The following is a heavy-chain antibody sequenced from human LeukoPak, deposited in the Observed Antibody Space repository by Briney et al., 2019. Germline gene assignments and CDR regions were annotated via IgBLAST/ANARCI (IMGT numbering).Heavy chain of an antibody. CDR2: FSGSGGST. CDR1: GFTFRSYA. CDR3: AKEGYCSSTSCYIHYYGMDV. V-gene: IGHV3-23*01. J-gene: IGHJ6*04. D-gene: IGHD2-2*02. Sequence: GGSLRLSCAASGFTFRSYAMSWVRPGPGKGLEWVSAFSGSGGSTYYADSVKGRFTISRDNSKNTLYLQMNSLRAEDTAVYYCAKEGYCSSTSCYIHYYGMDVWGKGTTVTVSS.